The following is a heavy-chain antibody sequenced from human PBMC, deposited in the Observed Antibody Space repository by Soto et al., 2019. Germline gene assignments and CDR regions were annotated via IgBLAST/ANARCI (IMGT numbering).Heavy chain of an antibody. Sequence: PSQTQSLPCTVSGGSVINGGCYWSWIRKPPERGLEWIGYIYYSGSTYYNPSLKSRVTISVDTSNNQFSLKLSSVTAADTAVYYCVRLHGYCISSSCHGHYAMDVWGQGTTVTVSS. CDR3: VRLHGYCISSSCHGHYAMDV. J-gene: IGHJ6*02. V-gene: IGHV4-61*08. CDR2: IYYSGST. CDR1: GGSVINGGCY. D-gene: IGHD2-2*01.